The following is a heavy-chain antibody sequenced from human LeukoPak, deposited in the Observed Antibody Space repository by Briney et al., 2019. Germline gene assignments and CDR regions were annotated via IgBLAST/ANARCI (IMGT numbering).Heavy chain of an antibody. CDR3: GKEKGAYWDGACPGRILDY. Sequence: GGSLRLSCAASGFTFSTYAMSWVRQTPGKGLEWVSVINNSGDSTNDADSVKGRFTISRDNSKSTLYLQMNSLRAEDTAVYYCGKEKGAYWDGACPGRILDYWAKGILVTVS. V-gene: IGHV3-23*01. CDR1: GFTFSTYA. J-gene: IGHJ4*02. CDR2: INNSGDST. D-gene: IGHD2-21*02.